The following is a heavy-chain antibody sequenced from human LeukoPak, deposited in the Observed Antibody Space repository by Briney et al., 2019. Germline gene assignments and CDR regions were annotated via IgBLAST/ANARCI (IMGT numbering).Heavy chain of an antibody. CDR1: GVSISSYF. J-gene: IGHJ5*02. Sequence: PSETLSLTCSVSGVSISSYFWNWIRQPPGGGLEWVACIHYSGSTNYNPSLKSRVAISLDTSRNRVSLQLNTVTAADTAVYYSARRICSSISCHENGGNWLDPWGQGTLVTVSS. D-gene: IGHD6-13*01. CDR3: ARRICSSISCHENGGNWLDP. V-gene: IGHV4-59*08. CDR2: IHYSGST.